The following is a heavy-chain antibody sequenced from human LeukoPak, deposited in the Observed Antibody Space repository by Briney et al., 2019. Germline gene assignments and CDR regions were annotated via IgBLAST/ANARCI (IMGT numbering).Heavy chain of an antibody. V-gene: IGHV4-4*09. D-gene: IGHD1-14*01. J-gene: IGHJ6*03. CDR1: GGSISSYY. CDR3: ARTGGRYYYYMDV. Sequence: SETLSLTCSVSGGSISSYYWSWIRQPPGKGLEWIGYIYISGSTNYNPSLKSRVTISVDTSKNQFSLKLSSVTAADTAVYYCARTGGRYYYYMDVWGKGTTVTVSS. CDR2: IYISGST.